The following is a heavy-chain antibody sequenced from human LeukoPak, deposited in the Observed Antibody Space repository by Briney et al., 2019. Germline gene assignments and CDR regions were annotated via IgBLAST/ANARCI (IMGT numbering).Heavy chain of an antibody. CDR2: INPNSGGT. CDR3: ARDRRRDGYNPGDY. CDR1: GYTFTGYY. V-gene: IGHV1-2*02. D-gene: IGHD5-24*01. Sequence: RRASVKVSCKASGYTFTGYYMHWVRQAPGQGLEWMGWINPNSGGTNYAQKFQGRVTMTRDTSISTAYMELSRLRSDDTAVYYCARDRRRDGYNPGDYWGQGTLVTVSS. J-gene: IGHJ4*02.